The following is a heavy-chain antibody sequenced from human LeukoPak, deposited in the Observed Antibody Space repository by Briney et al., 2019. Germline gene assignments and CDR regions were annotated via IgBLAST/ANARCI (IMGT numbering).Heavy chain of an antibody. V-gene: IGHV1-69*04. CDR1: GGTXSNYA. J-gene: IGHJ4*02. D-gene: IGHD3-22*01. CDR3: ASAPYYYDSSGYYVGY. Sequence: SVKVSCKASGGTXSNYAISWVRQAPGQGLEWMGRIIPFLDIADYAQKFQGRVTITADKSTSTAYMELSSLRSEATAVYYCASAPYYYDSSGYYVGYWGQGTLVTVSS. CDR2: IIPFLDIA.